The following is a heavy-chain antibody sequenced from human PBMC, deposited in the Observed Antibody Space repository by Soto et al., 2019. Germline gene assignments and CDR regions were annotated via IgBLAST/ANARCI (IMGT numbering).Heavy chain of an antibody. CDR2: VNHGGTS. Sequence: QVQLQQWGAGLLKPSETLSLTCAVHGGSFSGYYWDWIRQPPGKGLEWIGEVNHGGTSNYNPSLKTPTSISIDTSKNQFSLQLTSVTAEDTALSSCASSSFLRSGDLFHGLAVWGQGTTVTVSS. CDR3: ASSSFLRSGDLFHGLAV. D-gene: IGHD3-10*01. J-gene: IGHJ6*02. CDR1: GGSFSGYY. V-gene: IGHV4-34*01.